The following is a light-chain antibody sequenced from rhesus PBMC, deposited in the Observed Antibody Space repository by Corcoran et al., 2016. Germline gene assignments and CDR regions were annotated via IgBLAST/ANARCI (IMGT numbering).Light chain of an antibody. CDR3: QQHDSSPYS. V-gene: IGKV1-69*01. CDR1: QGISNW. CDR2: GAS. J-gene: IGKJ2*01. Sequence: DIQMTQSPSSLSASVGDRVTITCRASQGISNWLAWYQQKPGKAPKLLIYGASNLETGVPSRFSGSGSGTDCTLTISSLQPEDSATDSCQQHDSSPYSFGQGTKVEIK.